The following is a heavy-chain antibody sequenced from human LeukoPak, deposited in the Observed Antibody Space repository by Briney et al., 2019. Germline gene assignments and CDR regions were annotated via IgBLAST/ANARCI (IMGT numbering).Heavy chain of an antibody. CDR3: ARGSYYYGSGSYPS. J-gene: IGHJ4*02. CDR2: ISDSGRTK. Sequence: PGGSLRLSCAVSGFTFSDYYMNWIRQAPGKGLEWVSYISDSGRTKYYADSVEGRFTISRDNAKNSLYLQMNSLRAEDTAVYYCARGSYYYGSGSYPSWGQGTLVTVSS. D-gene: IGHD3-10*01. V-gene: IGHV3-11*04. CDR1: GFTFSDYY.